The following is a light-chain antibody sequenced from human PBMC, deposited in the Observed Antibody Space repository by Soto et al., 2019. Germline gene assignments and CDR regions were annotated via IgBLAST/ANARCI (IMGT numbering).Light chain of an antibody. CDR2: DAS. V-gene: IGKV1-33*01. J-gene: IGKJ3*01. Sequence: DIQMTQSPSSLSASVGETVTITCQASQGISDYLNWYQQKPGKAPKLLIYDASNLETGVPSRFSGGGSGTDFTFTISSLQPEDIATDYCQQYYNRPIFTFGTGTTVHIE. CDR3: QQYYNRPIFT. CDR1: QGISDY.